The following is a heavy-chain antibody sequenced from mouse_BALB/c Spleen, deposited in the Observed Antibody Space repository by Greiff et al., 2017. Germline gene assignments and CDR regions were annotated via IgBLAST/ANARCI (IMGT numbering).Heavy chain of an antibody. Sequence: ESGPGLVKPSQSLSLTCSVTGYSITSGYYWNWIRQFPGNKLEWMGYISYDGSNNYNPSLKNRISITRDTSKNQFFLKLNSVTTEDTATYYCASLITTVVPHYAMDYWGQGTSVTVSS. J-gene: IGHJ4*01. CDR3: ASLITTVVPHYAMDY. CDR1: GYSITSGYY. CDR2: ISYDGSN. V-gene: IGHV3-6*02. D-gene: IGHD1-1*01.